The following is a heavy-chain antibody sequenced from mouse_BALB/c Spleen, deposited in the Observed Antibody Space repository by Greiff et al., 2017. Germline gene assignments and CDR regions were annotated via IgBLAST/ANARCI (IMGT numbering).Heavy chain of an antibody. V-gene: IGHV1-80*01. Sequence: LVESGAELVRPGSSVKISCKASGYAFSSYWMNWVKQRPGQGLEWIGQIYPGDGDTNYNGKFKGKATLTADKSSSTAYMQLSSLTSEDSAVYFCARNGYDGDYWGQGTTLTVSS. J-gene: IGHJ2*01. CDR3: ARNGYDGDY. D-gene: IGHD2-2*01. CDR1: GYAFSSYW. CDR2: IYPGDGDT.